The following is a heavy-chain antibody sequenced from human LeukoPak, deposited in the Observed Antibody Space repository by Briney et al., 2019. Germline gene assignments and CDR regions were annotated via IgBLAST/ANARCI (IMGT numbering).Heavy chain of an antibody. Sequence: GSLRLSCAASGFTVSSNYMSWVRQAPGKGLEWVSVIYSGGSTYHADSVKGRFTISRDNSRNTLYLQMNSLRSEDTAVYYCASPGQWDYWGQGTLVTVSS. D-gene: IGHD6-19*01. CDR2: IYSGGST. V-gene: IGHV3-53*01. CDR3: ASPGQWDY. CDR1: GFTVSSNY. J-gene: IGHJ4*02.